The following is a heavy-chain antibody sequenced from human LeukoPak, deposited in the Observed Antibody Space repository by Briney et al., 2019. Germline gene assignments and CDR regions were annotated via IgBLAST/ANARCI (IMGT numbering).Heavy chain of an antibody. Sequence: GGSLRLSCAASGFTFSTYGMHWVRQAPGKGLEWVAFIRYDGSHKYYTDSVKGRFTISRDNSKNTLYLQMNSLRAEDTAVYYCARRAGGYSHPYDYWGQGILVTVSS. CDR2: IRYDGSHK. CDR3: ARRAGGYSHPYDY. J-gene: IGHJ4*02. D-gene: IGHD4-23*01. CDR1: GFTFSTYG. V-gene: IGHV3-30*02.